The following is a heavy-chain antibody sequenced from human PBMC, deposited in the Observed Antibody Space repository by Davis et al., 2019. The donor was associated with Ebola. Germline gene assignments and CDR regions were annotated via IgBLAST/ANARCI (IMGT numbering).Heavy chain of an antibody. V-gene: IGHV4-31*03. CDR1: GGSISSGGYY. CDR2: IYYSGST. Sequence: PSETLSLTCTVSGGSISSGGYYWSWIRQHPGKGLEWIGYIYYSGSTYYNPSLKSRVTISVDTSKNQFSLKLSSVTAADTAVYYCARDRHYSNYGGWDYWGQGTLVTVSS. J-gene: IGHJ4*02. D-gene: IGHD4-11*01. CDR3: ARDRHYSNYGGWDY.